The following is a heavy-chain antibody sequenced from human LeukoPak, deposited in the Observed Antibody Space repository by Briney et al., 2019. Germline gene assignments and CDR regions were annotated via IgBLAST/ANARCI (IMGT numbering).Heavy chain of an antibody. V-gene: IGHV3-23*01. D-gene: IGHD3-10*01. J-gene: IGHJ4*02. CDR1: GFTFSSYA. Sequence: GGSLRLSCAASGFTFSSYAMGWVRQAPGKGLEWVSAISGSGGSTYYADSVKGRFTISRDNSKNTLYLQMNSLRAEDTAVYYCAKKASRVTMVRGRSFDYWGQGTLVTVSS. CDR3: AKKASRVTMVRGRSFDY. CDR2: ISGSGGST.